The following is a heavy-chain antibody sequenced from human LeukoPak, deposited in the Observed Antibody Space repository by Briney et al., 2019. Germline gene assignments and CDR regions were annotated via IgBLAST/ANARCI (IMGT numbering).Heavy chain of an antibody. CDR3: AKGGYCSSTSCYVGWFAP. J-gene: IGHJ5*02. Sequence: GGSLRLSCAASGFTFSSYVMNWVRQAPGKGLEWVSVISGGGGSTYYADSVKGRFTISRDNSKNTLFLQMNSLRAEDTAVYYCAKGGYCSSTSCYVGWFAPWGQGTLVIVSS. D-gene: IGHD2-2*01. CDR1: GFTFSSYV. CDR2: ISGGGGST. V-gene: IGHV3-23*01.